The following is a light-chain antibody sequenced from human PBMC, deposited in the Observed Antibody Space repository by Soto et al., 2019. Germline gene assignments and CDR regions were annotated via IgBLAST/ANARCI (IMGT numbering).Light chain of an antibody. J-gene: IGKJ1*01. CDR1: QSIXKW. CDR2: EAS. Sequence: IQMTQSPSTISASAGDSATITCRASQSIXKWLAWFQKKAGKAPKVLXDEASRLATGGTSRRSGSGSGTEFTLTISSMQPDDFATYYCQQYTNDTWTFGQGTKVDI. V-gene: IGKV1-5*03. CDR3: QQYTNDTWT.